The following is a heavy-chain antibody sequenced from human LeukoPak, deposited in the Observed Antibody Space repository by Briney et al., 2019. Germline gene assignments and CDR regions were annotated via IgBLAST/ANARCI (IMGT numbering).Heavy chain of an antibody. V-gene: IGHV3-23*01. CDR1: GFTFSSYA. CDR2: ISGSGGST. D-gene: IGHD3-22*01. CDR3: AKEGRYYYDSSGYSDY. Sequence: GGSLRLSCAASGFTFSSYAMSWVRQAPGKGLDWFSPISGSGGSTYYADSVKGRFTISRDNSKNTLYLQMNSLRAEDTAVYYCAKEGRYYYDSSGYSDYWGQGTLVTVSS. J-gene: IGHJ4*02.